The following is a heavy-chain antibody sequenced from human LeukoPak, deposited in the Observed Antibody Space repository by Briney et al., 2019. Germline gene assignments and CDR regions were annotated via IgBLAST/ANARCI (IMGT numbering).Heavy chain of an antibody. D-gene: IGHD3-22*01. CDR3: ARGIGLQYDTSGYYYYAFDM. CDR1: GGSISRYY. J-gene: IGHJ3*02. Sequence: SETLSLTCTVSGGSISRYYWSWIRQSPGKGLEWIGYIYYSGSTNYNPSLKSRVTISVDTSKNQFSLRLSSVTAADTAVYYCARGIGLQYDTSGYYYYAFDMWGQGTMVTVSS. CDR2: IYYSGST. V-gene: IGHV4-59*01.